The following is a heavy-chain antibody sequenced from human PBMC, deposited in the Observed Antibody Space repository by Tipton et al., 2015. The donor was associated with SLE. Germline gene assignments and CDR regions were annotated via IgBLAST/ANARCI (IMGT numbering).Heavy chain of an antibody. Sequence: SLRLSCAASGFTFSSYGMHWVRQAPGKGLEWAAVIWYDGSNKYYADSVKGRFTISRDNSKNTLFLQMNSLRAEDTAVYYCAKAVSYGDFQIDYWGQGTLITVSS. CDR1: GFTFSSYG. V-gene: IGHV3-30*18. CDR3: AKAVSYGDFQIDY. D-gene: IGHD4-17*01. J-gene: IGHJ4*02. CDR2: IWYDGSNK.